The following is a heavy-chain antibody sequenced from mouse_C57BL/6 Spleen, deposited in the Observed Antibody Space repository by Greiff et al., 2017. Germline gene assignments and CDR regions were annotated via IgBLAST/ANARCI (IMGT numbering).Heavy chain of an antibody. J-gene: IGHJ4*01. CDR3: ARSTMVTTEAMDY. D-gene: IGHD2-2*01. CDR1: GFNITDYY. CDR2: IDPEDGET. Sequence: VQLKQSGAELVKPGASVKLSCTASGFNITDYYMHWVKQRPEQGLEWIGRIDPEDGETKYAPNFQGTATITAATSSNTAYLQLSSLTSENTAVYYCARSTMVTTEAMDYWGQGTSVTVSS. V-gene: IGHV14-2*01.